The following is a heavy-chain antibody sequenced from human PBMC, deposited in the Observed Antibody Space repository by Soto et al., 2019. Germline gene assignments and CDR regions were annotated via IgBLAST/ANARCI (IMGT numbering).Heavy chain of an antibody. CDR3: ARDRVGIGTAGPLDY. J-gene: IGHJ4*02. V-gene: IGHV1-69*01. CDR1: GDTFSSYA. CDR2: IIPIFGSA. Sequence: QVQLVQSGAEVKKPGSSVKVSCKASGDTFSSYAITWVRQAPGQGLEWMGGIIPIFGSANYAQRFQGRVMISADESTSTAYMERNSLRSEDTGGYYCARDRVGIGTAGPLDYQGQGNVITVSA. D-gene: IGHD6-13*01.